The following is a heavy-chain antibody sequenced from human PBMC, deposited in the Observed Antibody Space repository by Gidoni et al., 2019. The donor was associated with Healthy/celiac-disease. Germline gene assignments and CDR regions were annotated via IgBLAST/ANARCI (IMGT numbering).Heavy chain of an antibody. CDR2: SKSKTDGGTT. CDR3: TTESIGMDV. J-gene: IGHJ6*02. Sequence: EVQLVESGGGLVKPGRSLRLTCAASGFTCSNAWMSWVRQAPGKVLEWVGRSKSKTDGGTTDYAAPVKGRFTISRDDSKNTLYLQMNSLKTEDTAVYYCTTESIGMDVWGQGTTVTVSS. V-gene: IGHV3-15*01. CDR1: GFTCSNAW.